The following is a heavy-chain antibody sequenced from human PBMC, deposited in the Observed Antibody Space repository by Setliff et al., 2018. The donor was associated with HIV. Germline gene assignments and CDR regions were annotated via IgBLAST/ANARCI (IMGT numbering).Heavy chain of an antibody. J-gene: IGHJ4*02. D-gene: IGHD1-26*01. CDR3: TRGVRAYRPFDY. CDR1: GGSFSAFS. Sequence: PSETLSLTCAVYGGSFSAFSWNWVRQPPGKGLEWIGEINQSGTTYYNPSLKSRLTISVDSSKNQFSLRLHSVTAADTAVYYCTRGVRAYRPFDYWGQGTLVTVS. V-gene: IGHV4-34*01. CDR2: INQSGTT.